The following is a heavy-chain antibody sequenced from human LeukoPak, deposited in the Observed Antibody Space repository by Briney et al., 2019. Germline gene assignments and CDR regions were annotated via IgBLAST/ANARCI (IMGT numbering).Heavy chain of an antibody. J-gene: IGHJ5*02. CDR1: GFTFNGYI. V-gene: IGHV3-21*01. CDR2: ITKTGHDT. Sequence: GGSLRLSCAASGFTFNGYIMNWVRQAPGKGLEWVSSITKTGHDTYYADTVRGRFTISRDNAKNSPYLQMNSLRAEDSAVYYCAREAPIMVRGWFDPWGQGTLATVSS. CDR3: AREAPIMVRGWFDP. D-gene: IGHD3-10*01.